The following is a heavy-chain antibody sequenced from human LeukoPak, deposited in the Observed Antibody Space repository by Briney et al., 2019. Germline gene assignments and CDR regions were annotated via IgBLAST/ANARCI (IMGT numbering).Heavy chain of an antibody. CDR1: GYTFTSYA. J-gene: IGHJ4*02. V-gene: IGHV7-4-1*02. Sequence: ASVKVSCKASGYTFTSYAMNWVRQAPGQGLEWMGWINTNTGNPTYAQGFTGRFVFSLDTSVSTAYLQISSLKASDTAMYYCASLYYDILNPWGQGTLVTVSS. CDR3: ASLYYDILNP. D-gene: IGHD3-9*01. CDR2: INTNTGNP.